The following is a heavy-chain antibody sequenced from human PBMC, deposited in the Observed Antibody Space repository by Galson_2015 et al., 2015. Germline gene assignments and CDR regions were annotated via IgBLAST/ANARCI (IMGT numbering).Heavy chain of an antibody. CDR3: AKGVGSDFYYANDY. D-gene: IGHD3-22*01. CDR1: GFTFNNYG. V-gene: IGHV3-23*01. J-gene: IGHJ4*02. CDR2: ITASGGSP. Sequence: SLRLSCAASGFTFNNYGMQWVRQAPGKGLEWVSLITASGGSPYYADSVKRRFTISRDNSKNTLYLQMNSLRAEDTAMYYCAKGVGSDFYYANDYWGQGTLVTVSS.